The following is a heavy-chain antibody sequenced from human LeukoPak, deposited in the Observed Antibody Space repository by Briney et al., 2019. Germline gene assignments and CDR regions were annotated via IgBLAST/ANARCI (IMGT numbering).Heavy chain of an antibody. CDR2: IYYDRSNK. Sequence: GGSLRLSCAASVSTLRSYGVHWVPRAPDKGVEWVALIYYDRSNKYYADSVRGRFTIYRDNSKNTLYLQMNSLRDEDAAVYYCAKTMWELGSGGSFDIWGQGTMVTVSS. D-gene: IGHD1-26*01. V-gene: IGHV3-30*18. CDR3: AKTMWELGSGGSFDI. CDR1: VSTLRSYG. J-gene: IGHJ3*02.